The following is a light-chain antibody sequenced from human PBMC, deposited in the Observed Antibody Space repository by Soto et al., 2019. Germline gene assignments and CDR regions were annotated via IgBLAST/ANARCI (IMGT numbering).Light chain of an antibody. CDR1: QGVSSW. Sequence: DLQMTQSPSSVSASVGDRVTINCRASQGVSSWLAWYQQKPGKAPKLLIYGASSLQSGVPSRFSGSGSGTDFTLTINSLQPEDFATYYCQPAANTFPVFGGGTKVEIK. CDR2: GAS. CDR3: QPAANTFPV. V-gene: IGKV1-12*01. J-gene: IGKJ4*01.